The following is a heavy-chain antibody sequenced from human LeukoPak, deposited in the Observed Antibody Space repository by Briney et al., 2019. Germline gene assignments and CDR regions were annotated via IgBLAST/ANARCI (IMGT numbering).Heavy chain of an antibody. Sequence: ASVKVSCKASGYTFTSYGMSWVRQAPGQGLEWMGWISAYNGNTNYAQKLQGRVTMTTDTSTSTAYMELRSLRSDDTAVYYCARGISDSGSYYFDYWGQGTLVTVSS. J-gene: IGHJ4*02. CDR3: ARGISDSGSYYFDY. CDR1: GYTFTSYG. D-gene: IGHD1-26*01. V-gene: IGHV1-18*01. CDR2: ISAYNGNT.